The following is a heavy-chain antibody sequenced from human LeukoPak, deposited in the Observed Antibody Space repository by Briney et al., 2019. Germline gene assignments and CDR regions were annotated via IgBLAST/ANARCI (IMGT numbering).Heavy chain of an antibody. Sequence: RASVKVSCKASGGTFSSYAISWVRQAPGQGLEWMEGIIPIFGTANYAQKFQGRVTITADESTSTAYMELSSLRSEDTAVYYCARAPPSRYCSSTSCFSYYFDYWGQGTLVTVSS. V-gene: IGHV1-69*01. CDR1: GGTFSSYA. CDR3: ARAPPSRYCSSTSCFSYYFDY. D-gene: IGHD2-2*01. J-gene: IGHJ4*02. CDR2: IIPIFGTA.